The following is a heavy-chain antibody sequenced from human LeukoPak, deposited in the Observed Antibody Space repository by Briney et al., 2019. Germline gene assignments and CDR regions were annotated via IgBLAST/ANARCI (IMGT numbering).Heavy chain of an antibody. J-gene: IGHJ6*03. CDR2: INHSGST. CDR3: ARLTRTYGDYVYYYYMDV. Sequence: PSETLSLTCAVYGGSFSGYYWSWIRQPPGKGLEWIGEINHSGSTNYNPSLKSRVTISVDTSKNQFSLKLSSVTAADTAVYYCARLTRTYGDYVYYYYMDVWGKGTTVTISS. V-gene: IGHV4-34*01. CDR1: GGSFSGYY. D-gene: IGHD4-17*01.